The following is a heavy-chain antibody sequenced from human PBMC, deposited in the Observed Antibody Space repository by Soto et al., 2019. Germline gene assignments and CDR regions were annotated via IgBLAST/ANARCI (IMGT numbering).Heavy chain of an antibody. J-gene: IGHJ6*02. CDR3: ARGDAGYYGMDV. V-gene: IGHV4-30-2*01. CDR2: SFHSGTT. CDR1: GGSISSGGYF. Sequence: SETLSLTCAVSGGSISSGGYFWSWIRQPPGKGLEWIGYSFHSGTTSYNPPLKSRVIISVDRSKNQFSLKLSSVTTADTAVYYCARGDAGYYGMDVWGQGTMVTV.